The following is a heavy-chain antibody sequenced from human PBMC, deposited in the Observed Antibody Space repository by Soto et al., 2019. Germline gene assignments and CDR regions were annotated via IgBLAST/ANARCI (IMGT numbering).Heavy chain of an antibody. D-gene: IGHD2-15*01. V-gene: IGHV3-23*01. CDR1: GFAFSSYP. CDR3: VKRCDAGGCPDY. J-gene: IGHJ4*02. CDR2: ISGSGDAT. Sequence: EVQLLESGGGLVQPGGSLRLSCAASGFAFSSYPMSWVRQAPGKGLEWVSGISGSGDATYYADSVKGRFTISRDNSKNTLYLQMNSLRAEDTAVYYCVKRCDAGGCPDYWGQGTLLTVSS.